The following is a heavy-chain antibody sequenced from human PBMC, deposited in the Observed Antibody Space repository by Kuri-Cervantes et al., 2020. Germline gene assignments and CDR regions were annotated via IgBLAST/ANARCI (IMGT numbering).Heavy chain of an antibody. CDR3: ARGHDY. J-gene: IGHJ4*02. Sequence: GESLKISCAASGFTFSSYSMNWVRQVPGKGLEWVSAISGSGGSTYYADSVKGRFTISRDNSKNTLYLQMNSLRAEDTAVYYCARGHDYWGQGTLITVSS. CDR1: GFTFSSYS. V-gene: IGHV3-23*01. CDR2: ISGSGGST.